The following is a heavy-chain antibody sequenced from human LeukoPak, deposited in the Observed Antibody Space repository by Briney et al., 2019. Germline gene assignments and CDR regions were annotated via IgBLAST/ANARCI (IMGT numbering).Heavy chain of an antibody. D-gene: IGHD6-13*01. CDR3: AKGDRYSSSWYFDY. J-gene: IGHJ4*02. CDR1: GFTFSSYG. V-gene: IGHV3-30*02. CDR2: IRYDGSNK. Sequence: GGSLRLSCAASGFTFSSYGMHWVRQAPGKGLGWVAFIRYDGSNKYYADSVKGRFTISRDNSKNTLYLQMNSLRAEDTAVYYCAKGDRYSSSWYFDYWGQGTLVTVSS.